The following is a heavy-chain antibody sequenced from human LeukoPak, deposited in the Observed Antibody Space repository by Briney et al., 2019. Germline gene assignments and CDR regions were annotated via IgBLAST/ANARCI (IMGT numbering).Heavy chain of an antibody. Sequence: SETLSLTCTVSGGSISSSSYYWGWIRQPPVTGLEWIGSIYYSGSTYYNPSLKSRVTISVDTSKNQFSLKLSSVTAADTAVYYCASLLDQDIVVVPAATPLDYWGQGTLVTVSS. D-gene: IGHD2-2*02. J-gene: IGHJ4*02. V-gene: IGHV4-39*01. CDR2: IYYSGST. CDR1: GGSISSSSYY. CDR3: ASLLDQDIVVVPAATPLDY.